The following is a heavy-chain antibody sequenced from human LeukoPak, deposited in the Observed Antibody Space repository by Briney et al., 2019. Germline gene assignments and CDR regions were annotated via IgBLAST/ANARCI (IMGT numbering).Heavy chain of an antibody. CDR2: IYPGDSDT. CDR3: ARSTPTYYDILTGYPVNHFDY. CDR1: GYSFTSYW. Sequence: GESLKISCKGSGYSFTSYWIGWVRQMPGKGLEWMGIIYPGDSDTRYSPSFQGQVTISADKSISTAYPQWSSLKASDTAMYYCARSTPTYYDILTGYPVNHFDYWGQGTLVTVSS. J-gene: IGHJ4*02. V-gene: IGHV5-51*01. D-gene: IGHD3-9*01.